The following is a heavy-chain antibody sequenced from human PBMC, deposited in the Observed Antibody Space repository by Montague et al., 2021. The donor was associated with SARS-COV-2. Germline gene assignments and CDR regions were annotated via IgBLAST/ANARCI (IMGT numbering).Heavy chain of an antibody. CDR1: GDSVSSNSAA. J-gene: IGHJ6*03. CDR2: TYYRSRWFN. Sequence: CAISGDSVSSNSAAWNWIRQSPSRGPEWLGRTYYRSRWFNDYAVSIRSRITINPDTSKNQFSLQLNSVTPEDTAVYYCARATEWRGYYYYYYMDVWARGLRSPSP. V-gene: IGHV6-1*01. D-gene: IGHD1-14*01. CDR3: ARATEWRGYYYYYYMDV.